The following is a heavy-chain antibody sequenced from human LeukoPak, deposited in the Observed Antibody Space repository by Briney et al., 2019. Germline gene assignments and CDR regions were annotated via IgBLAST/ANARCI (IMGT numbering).Heavy chain of an antibody. V-gene: IGHV2-70*11. CDR2: IDWDDDK. J-gene: IGHJ4*02. D-gene: IGHD4-17*01. Sequence: SGPALVKPTQTLTLTCTFSGFSLSTSGMCVSWIRQPPGKALEWLARIDWDDDKYYSTSLKTRLTISKDTSKNQVVLTMTNMDPVDPATYYCARTVRATVSTDFDYWLQATLVTVSS. CDR1: GFSLSTSGMC. CDR3: ARTVRATVSTDFDY.